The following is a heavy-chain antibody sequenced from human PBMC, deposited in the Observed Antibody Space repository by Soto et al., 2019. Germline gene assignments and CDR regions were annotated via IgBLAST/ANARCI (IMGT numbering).Heavy chain of an antibody. CDR1: NFSISSGYY. V-gene: IGHV4-38-2*01. CDR2: IYRSGTT. J-gene: IGHJ4*02. Sequence: SETLSLTCVVSNFSISSGYYWGWIRQSPGKGLEWIASIYRSGTTSYNPSLKSRVTISVDPSKNQFSLMLTAVTAADTAVYYCARTHSGSYYSVFNYWGGGSMVTVYS. D-gene: IGHD1-26*01. CDR3: ARTHSGSYYSVFNY.